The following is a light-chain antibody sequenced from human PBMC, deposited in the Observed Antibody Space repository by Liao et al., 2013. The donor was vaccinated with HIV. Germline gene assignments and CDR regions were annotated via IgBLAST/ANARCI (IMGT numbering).Light chain of an antibody. J-gene: IGLJ2*01. CDR3: QVWDSSGDHVV. V-gene: IGLV3-21*04. Sequence: SFVLTQPPSVSVAPGKTASITCGGSNIGSKSVHWYQQKPGQAPVLVIYKDSERPSGIPERFSGSSSGTTVTLTISGVQAEDEADYYCQVWDSSGDHVVFGGGTKLTVL. CDR2: KDS. CDR1: NIGSKS.